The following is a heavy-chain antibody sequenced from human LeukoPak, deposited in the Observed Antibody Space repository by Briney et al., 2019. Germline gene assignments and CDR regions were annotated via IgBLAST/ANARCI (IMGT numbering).Heavy chain of an antibody. CDR2: INPNSGVT. Sequence: GASVKVSCKASGYTFTGYYIHWVRQAPGQGLGWMGWINPNSGVTHYPQKFQGRVTLTRDTSIRTAYMEVSSLRSDDTAVYYCARRLQWLEAFDYWGLGTLVTVSS. D-gene: IGHD6-19*01. CDR1: GYTFTGYY. J-gene: IGHJ4*02. CDR3: ARRLQWLEAFDY. V-gene: IGHV1-2*02.